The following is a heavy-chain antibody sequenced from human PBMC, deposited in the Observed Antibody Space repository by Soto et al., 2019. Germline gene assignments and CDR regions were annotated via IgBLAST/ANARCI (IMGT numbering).Heavy chain of an antibody. Sequence: ASVKVSCKASGYNFNIYGINWVRQAPGQGLELMGWISAYDGKTTYAEKFQGRVTMTTDASTSTAYMEMRSLSSDDTAVYYCLFDSHDYCQSYRFAPRRQGSLVTGSS. V-gene: IGHV1-18*01. D-gene: IGHD3-16*02. CDR3: LFDSHDYCQSYRFAP. J-gene: IGHJ5*02. CDR1: GYNFNIYG. CDR2: ISAYDGKT.